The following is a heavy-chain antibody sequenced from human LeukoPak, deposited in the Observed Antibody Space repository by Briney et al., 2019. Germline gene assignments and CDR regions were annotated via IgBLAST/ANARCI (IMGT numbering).Heavy chain of an antibody. CDR1: GFTFSSYS. D-gene: IGHD6-19*01. V-gene: IGHV3-48*01. Sequence: GGSLRLSCAASGFTFSSYSMNWVRQAPGKGLEWVSYISSSSSTIYYADSVKGRLTISRDNAKNSLYLQMNSLRAEDTAVYYCAREGLAVAGTLWGQGTLVTVSS. CDR2: ISSSSSTI. CDR3: AREGLAVAGTL. J-gene: IGHJ4*02.